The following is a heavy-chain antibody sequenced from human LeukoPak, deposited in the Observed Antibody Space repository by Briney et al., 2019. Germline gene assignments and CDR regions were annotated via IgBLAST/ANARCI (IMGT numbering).Heavy chain of an antibody. D-gene: IGHD4-23*01. Sequence: GASVKVSCKASGYTFTSYGISWVRQAPGQGLEWMGWISAYNGNTNYAQKLQGRVTMTTDTSTSTAYMELRSLRSDDTAVYYCAGDNSIHERGWWFDPWGQGTLVTVSS. CDR2: ISAYNGNT. CDR3: AGDNSIHERGWWFDP. V-gene: IGHV1-18*01. CDR1: GYTFTSYG. J-gene: IGHJ5*02.